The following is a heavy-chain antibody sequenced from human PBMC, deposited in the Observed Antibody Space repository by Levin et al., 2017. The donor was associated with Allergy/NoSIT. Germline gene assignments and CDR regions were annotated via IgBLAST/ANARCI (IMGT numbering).Heavy chain of an antibody. V-gene: IGHV3-23*01. CDR1: GFSLRTYA. CDR3: VARGGVNLYH. J-gene: IGHJ4*02. CDR2: ISQDGSYT. Sequence: GGSLRLSCAASGFSLRTYAMSWVRQAPGKGLQWVSVISQDGSYTVYADSVKGRFTISRDNSKNTLHLQMNNLGADDAAVYFCVARGGVNLYHWGQGTLVTVSS. D-gene: IGHD3-16*01.